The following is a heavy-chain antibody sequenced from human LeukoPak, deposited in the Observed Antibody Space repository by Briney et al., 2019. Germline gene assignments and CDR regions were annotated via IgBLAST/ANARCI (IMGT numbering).Heavy chain of an antibody. D-gene: IGHD4-17*01. V-gene: IGHV4-59*01. Sequence: SETLSLTCTVSGGSISNYYWSWIRQPPGKGLEWIGYIYHSGHTNYNPSLKSRVTISEDTSKNQLSLKLSSVTAADTAVYYCARAAVTTSRYFQHWGQGTLVTVSS. CDR1: GGSISNYY. CDR2: IYHSGHT. CDR3: ARAAVTTSRYFQH. J-gene: IGHJ1*01.